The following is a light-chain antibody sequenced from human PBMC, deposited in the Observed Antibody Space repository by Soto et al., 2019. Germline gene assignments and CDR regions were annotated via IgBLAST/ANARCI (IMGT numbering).Light chain of an antibody. CDR3: SSYTTSGTPV. J-gene: IGLJ3*02. CDR1: SSDVGGYNY. Sequence: QSALTQPASVSGSPGQSITISCTGTSSDVGGYNYLSWYLQHPGKAPKVMIYEVSNRPSGVSNRFSGSKSGNTASLTISGLQAEDEADYFCSSYTTSGTPVFGGGTKVTVL. V-gene: IGLV2-14*01. CDR2: EVS.